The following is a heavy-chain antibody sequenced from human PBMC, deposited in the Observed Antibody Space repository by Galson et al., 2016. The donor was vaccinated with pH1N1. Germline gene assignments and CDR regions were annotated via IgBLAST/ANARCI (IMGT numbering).Heavy chain of an antibody. D-gene: IGHD2-2*01. CDR1: GVTFSTFG. V-gene: IGHV3-30*02. J-gene: IGHJ1*01. Sequence: SLRLSCATSGVTFSTFGMHWVRQVPGKGLEWVAFMRYNGRDMFYADSVKGRFRVSRDNSKNTLYLQMNSLRTEDTAIYYCAKVESSPVGLWGRGTLVAVSS. CDR2: MRYNGRDM. CDR3: AKVESSPVGL.